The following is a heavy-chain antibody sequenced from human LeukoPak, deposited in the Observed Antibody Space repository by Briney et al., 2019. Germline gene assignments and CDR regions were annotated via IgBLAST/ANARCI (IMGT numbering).Heavy chain of an antibody. D-gene: IGHD1-7*01. V-gene: IGHV3-30*03. J-gene: IGHJ6*02. Sequence: GGSLRLSCAASGFTFSSYGMHWVRQAPGKGLEWVAVISYDGSNKYYADSVKGRFTISRDNSKNTLYLQMNSLRAEDTAVYYCATELLTAESFYYYGMDVWGQGTTVTVSS. CDR1: GFTFSSYG. CDR2: ISYDGSNK. CDR3: ATELLTAESFYYYGMDV.